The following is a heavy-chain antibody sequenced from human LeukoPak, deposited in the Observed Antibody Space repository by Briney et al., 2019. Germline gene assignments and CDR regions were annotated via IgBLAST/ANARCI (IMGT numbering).Heavy chain of an antibody. V-gene: IGHV3-30*18. Sequence: PGGSLRLSCAVSGFIFSSYGMHWVRQAPGKGLEWVAAISYVESNKYYADSVKGRFTISRDNYKNTLYLQMNSLRTEDTAVYYCAKDRGSGSYPSPLFDYWGRGILVTVSS. CDR2: ISYVESNK. J-gene: IGHJ4*02. CDR3: AKDRGSGSYPSPLFDY. D-gene: IGHD3-10*01. CDR1: GFIFSSYG.